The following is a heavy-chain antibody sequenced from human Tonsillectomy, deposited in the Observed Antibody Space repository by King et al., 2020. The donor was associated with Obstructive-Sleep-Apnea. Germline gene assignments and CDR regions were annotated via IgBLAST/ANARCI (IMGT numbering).Heavy chain of an antibody. D-gene: IGHD3-22*01. V-gene: IGHV3-23*04. CDR3: AKDLGYYYDSSGYYAYYYYGMDV. Sequence: VQLVESGGGLVQPGGSLRLSCAASGFTFSSYAMSWVRQALGKGLEWVSAISGSGGSTYYADSVKGRFTISRDNSKNTLYLQMNSLRAEDTAVYYCAKDLGYYYDSSGYYAYYYYGMDVWGQGTTVTVSS. CDR2: ISGSGGST. J-gene: IGHJ6*02. CDR1: GFTFSSYA.